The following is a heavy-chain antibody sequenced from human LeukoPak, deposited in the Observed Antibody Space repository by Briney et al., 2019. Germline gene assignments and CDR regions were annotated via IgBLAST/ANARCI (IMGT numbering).Heavy chain of an antibody. J-gene: IGHJ3*02. CDR2: ISGSGDGT. CDR3: AKDKTYDDFWSGHDAFDI. CDR1: GFTFSSYA. D-gene: IGHD3-3*01. Sequence: SGGSLRLSCAASGFTFSSYAMSWVRQAPGKGLEWVSVISGSGDGTYYADSVKGRFTISRDKSKDTLYLQMNSLRAEDTAVYHCAKDKTYDDFWSGHDAFDIWGQGTMVTVSS. V-gene: IGHV3-23*01.